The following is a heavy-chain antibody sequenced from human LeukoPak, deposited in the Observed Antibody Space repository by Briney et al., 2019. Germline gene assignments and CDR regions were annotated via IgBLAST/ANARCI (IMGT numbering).Heavy chain of an antibody. J-gene: IGHJ4*02. CDR2: INPSGGST. V-gene: IGHV1-46*01. CDR3: AREDTVTYYFDY. CDR1: GYTFTSYY. D-gene: IGHD4-17*01. Sequence: ASVKVSCKASGYTFTSYYMHWVRQAPGQGLEWMGIINPSGGSTSYAQKFQGRVTMTRDTSTSTVYIELSSLRSEDTAVYYCAREDTVTYYFDYWGQGTLVTVSS.